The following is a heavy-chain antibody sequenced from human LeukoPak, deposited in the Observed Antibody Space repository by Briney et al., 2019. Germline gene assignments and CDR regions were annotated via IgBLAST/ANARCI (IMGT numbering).Heavy chain of an antibody. CDR2: ISSSSSYS. CDR3: ARDVGAPARDAFDI. V-gene: IGHV3-11*06. D-gene: IGHD1-26*01. Sequence: PGGSLRLSCASSGFTFSDYYMSWIRQAPGKGLEWVSYISSSSSYSNYADSVRGRFTISRDNAKNSLYLQMNSLRAEDTAVYYCARDVGAPARDAFDIWGQGTMVTVSS. CDR1: GFTFSDYY. J-gene: IGHJ3*02.